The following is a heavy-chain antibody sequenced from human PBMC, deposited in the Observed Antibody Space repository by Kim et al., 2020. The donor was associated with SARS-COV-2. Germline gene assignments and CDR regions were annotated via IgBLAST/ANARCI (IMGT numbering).Heavy chain of an antibody. CDR3: ASETVAATDY. CDR1: GFTFSSYA. J-gene: IGHJ4*02. CDR2: ISYDGSNK. Sequence: GGSLRLSCAASGFTFSSYAMHWVRQAPGKGLEWVAVISYDGSNKYYADSVKGRFTISRNNSKNTLYLQMNSLRAEDTAVYYCASETVAATDYWGQGTLVTVSS. D-gene: IGHD2-15*01. V-gene: IGHV3-30*04.